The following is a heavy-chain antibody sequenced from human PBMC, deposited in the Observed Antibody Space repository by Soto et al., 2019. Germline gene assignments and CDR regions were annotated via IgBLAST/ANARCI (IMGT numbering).Heavy chain of an antibody. CDR1: GFTFSSYA. J-gene: IGHJ5*02. D-gene: IGHD2-2*01. CDR3: AREAGGRYCSSTSCPGWCAP. CDR2: ISYDGSNK. V-gene: IGHV3-30-3*01. Sequence: QVQLVESGGGVVQPGRSLRLSCAASGFTFSSYAMHWVRQAPGKGLEWVAVISYDGSNKSYADSVKGRFTIYRDNSKNTLYLQMNSLRAEDTAVYYCAREAGGRYCSSTSCPGWCAPWGQGTLVTVSS.